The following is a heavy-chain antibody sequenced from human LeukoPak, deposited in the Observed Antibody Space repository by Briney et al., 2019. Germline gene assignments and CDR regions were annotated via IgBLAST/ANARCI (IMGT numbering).Heavy chain of an antibody. CDR2: ISANNGNT. J-gene: IGHJ6*03. V-gene: IGHV1-18*01. Sequence: SVKVSCKASGYTFISYGISWVRQAPGQGLEWMGWISANNGNTNYAQKLQGRVTMTTDTSTSTAYMELRSLRSDDTAVYYCARDRRCSSTSCYSYYYYYMDVWGKGTTVTISS. CDR3: ARDRRCSSTSCYSYYYYYMDV. D-gene: IGHD2-2*01. CDR1: GYTFISYG.